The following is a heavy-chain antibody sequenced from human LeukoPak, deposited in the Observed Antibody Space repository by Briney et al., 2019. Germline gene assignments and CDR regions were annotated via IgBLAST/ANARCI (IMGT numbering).Heavy chain of an antibody. V-gene: IGHV3-73*01. D-gene: IGHD5-18*01. J-gene: IGHJ4*02. CDR3: AKHGPPIYSYGPSFYYFDY. CDR2: IRSKANSYAT. CDR1: GFTFSGSA. Sequence: GGSLRLSCAASGFTFSGSAMHWVRQASGKGLEWVGRIRSKANSYATAYAASVKGRFTISRDDSKNTAYLQMNSLRAEDTAVYYCAKHGPPIYSYGPSFYYFDYWGQGTLVTVSS.